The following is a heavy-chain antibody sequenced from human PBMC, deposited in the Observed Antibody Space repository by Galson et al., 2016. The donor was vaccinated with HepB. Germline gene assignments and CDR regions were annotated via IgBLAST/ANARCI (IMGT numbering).Heavy chain of an antibody. V-gene: IGHV4-4*02. CDR1: GASISSRNC. J-gene: IGHJ3*02. Sequence: SETLSLTCAVSGASISSRNCWSWSRQPPGKGLEWIGKIYHSGSTNYNPSLKSRVTISVDNSKTQFSLKLTSVTAADTAVYYCAGDCSGGSCYSGHAAFDIWGQGTIVTVSS. D-gene: IGHD2-15*01. CDR2: IYHSGST. CDR3: AGDCSGGSCYSGHAAFDI.